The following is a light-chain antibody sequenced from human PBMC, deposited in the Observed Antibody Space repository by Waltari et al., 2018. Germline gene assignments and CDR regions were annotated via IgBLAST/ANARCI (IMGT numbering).Light chain of an antibody. CDR3: QTGGHDTWV. J-gene: IGLJ3*02. V-gene: IGLV4-69*01. CDR1: SGHTSNV. Sequence: QLVLTQSPSASASLGASVKLTCTLSSGHTSNVIAWLQQQPGKGPRFLMKVNSDGSHSKGDGIPVRFSGCSSGAERYLSIASLQSEDDADYYCQTGGHDTWVFGGGTKVTVL. CDR2: VNSDGSH.